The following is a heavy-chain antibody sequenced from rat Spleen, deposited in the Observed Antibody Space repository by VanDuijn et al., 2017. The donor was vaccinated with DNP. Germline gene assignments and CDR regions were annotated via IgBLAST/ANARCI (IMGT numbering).Heavy chain of an antibody. CDR3: ARIDAYDGYPHAMDA. J-gene: IGHJ4*01. V-gene: IGHV1-29*01. Sequence: QVKLLQSGTELVKPGSSVKLSCKTSGFTFSKRYMSWLTKVPGQSREWIGTIYDGDGGTNYNQKLKGKAKLPVDTASSTTYMDLSSLTSEDSALYFCARIDAYDGYPHAMDAWGQGTSVTVSS. CDR2: IYDGDGGT. CDR1: GFTFSKRY. D-gene: IGHD1-12*03.